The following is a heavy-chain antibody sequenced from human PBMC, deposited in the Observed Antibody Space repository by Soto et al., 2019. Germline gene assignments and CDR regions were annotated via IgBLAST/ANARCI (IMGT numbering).Heavy chain of an antibody. CDR2: IYPGDSDT. D-gene: IGHD6-19*01. CDR3: ARDFTDSSGPTLGMGV. CDR1: GYSFTSYW. J-gene: IGHJ6*02. Sequence: GESPKISCKGSGYSFTSYWIGWVRQMPGKGLESMGIIYPGDSDTRYSPSFQGQVTISADKSISTAYLQWSSLKASDTAMYYCARDFTDSSGPTLGMGVWGQGTTVTVPS. V-gene: IGHV5-51*01.